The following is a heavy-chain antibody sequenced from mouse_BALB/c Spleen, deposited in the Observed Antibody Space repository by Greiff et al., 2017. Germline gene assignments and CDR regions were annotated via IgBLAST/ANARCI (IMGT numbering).Heavy chain of an antibody. J-gene: IGHJ1*01. V-gene: IGHV5-17*02. D-gene: IGHD1-1*01. Sequence: EVQVVESGGGLVQPGGSRKLSCAASGFTFSSFGMHWVRQAPEKGLEWVAYISSGSSTIYYADTVKGRFTISRDNPKNTLFLQMTSLRSEDTAMYYCARARYGCSYWYFDVWGAGTTVTVSS. CDR3: ARARYGCSYWYFDV. CDR2: ISSGSSTI. CDR1: GFTFSSFG.